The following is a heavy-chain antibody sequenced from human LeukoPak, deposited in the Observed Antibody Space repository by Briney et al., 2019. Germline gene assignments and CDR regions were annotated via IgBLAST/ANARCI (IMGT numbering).Heavy chain of an antibody. CDR3: ARGRITMIVVDWFDP. CDR2: ISSSSSYI. J-gene: IGHJ5*02. Sequence: GGSLRLSCAASGFTFSSYSMNWVRQAPGKGLEWVSSISSSSSYIYYADSVKGRSTISRDNAKNSLYLQMNSLRAEDTAVYYCARGRITMIVVDWFDPWGQGTLVTVSS. V-gene: IGHV3-21*01. D-gene: IGHD3-22*01. CDR1: GFTFSSYS.